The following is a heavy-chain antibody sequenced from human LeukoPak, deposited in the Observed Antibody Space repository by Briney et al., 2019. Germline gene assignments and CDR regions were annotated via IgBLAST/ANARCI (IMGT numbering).Heavy chain of an antibody. CDR3: ARPSSGAYDY. Sequence: PSETLSLTCTVSGGSISSSSYYWGWVRQAPGKGLEWVSYITHSGRTISYADSVKGRFTISRDNARNSLYLQMNSLRDDDTAVYFCARPSSGAYDYWGQGTLVTVSS. J-gene: IGHJ4*02. CDR2: ITHSGRTI. CDR1: GGSISSSSYY. V-gene: IGHV3-48*02. D-gene: IGHD1-26*01.